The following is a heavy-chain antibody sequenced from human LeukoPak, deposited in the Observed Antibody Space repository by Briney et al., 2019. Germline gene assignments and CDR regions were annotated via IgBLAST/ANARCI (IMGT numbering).Heavy chain of an antibody. V-gene: IGHV3-23*01. CDR1: GFTFSSYA. CDR3: ATFDSSGYYPNYYFDY. Sequence: PGGSLRLSCAASGFTFSSYAMSWVRHAPGKGLELVSAISGSGGSTYYADSVKGRFTISRDNSKNTLYLQMNSLRAEDTAVYYCATFDSSGYYPNYYFDYWGQGTLVTVSS. D-gene: IGHD3-22*01. J-gene: IGHJ4*02. CDR2: ISGSGGST.